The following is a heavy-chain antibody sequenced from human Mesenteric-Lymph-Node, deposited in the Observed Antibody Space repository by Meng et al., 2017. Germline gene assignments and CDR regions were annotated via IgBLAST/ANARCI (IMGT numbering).Heavy chain of an antibody. CDR1: GFTFSDFY. V-gene: IGHV3-11*01. J-gene: IGHJ4*02. CDR2: INTRTNTM. D-gene: IGHD3-22*01. Sequence: GGSLRLSCAASGFTFSDFYMSWIRQSPGKGLEWVSSINTRTNTMYYADSMKGRFTISRDNARNSLFLQMTSLRPEDTAVYYCARGRFYFDTTGYYSMSYWGQGTLVTVSS. CDR3: ARGRFYFDTTGYYSMSY.